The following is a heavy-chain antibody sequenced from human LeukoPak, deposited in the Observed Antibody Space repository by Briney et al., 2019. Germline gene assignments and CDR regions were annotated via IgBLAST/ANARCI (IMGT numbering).Heavy chain of an antibody. J-gene: IGHJ5*02. V-gene: IGHV1-69*05. CDR1: GGTFSSYA. CDR2: IIPIFGTA. Sequence: SVKVSCKASGGTFSSYAISWVRQAPGQGLEWMGGIIPIFGTANYAQKFQGRATITTDESTSTAYMELSSLRSEDTAVYYCARDRGYGGNSWWFDPWGQGTLVTVSS. CDR3: ARDRGYGGNSWWFDP. D-gene: IGHD4-23*01.